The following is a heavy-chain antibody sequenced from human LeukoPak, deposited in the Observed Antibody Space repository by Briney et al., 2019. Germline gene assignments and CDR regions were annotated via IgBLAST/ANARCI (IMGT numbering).Heavy chain of an antibody. J-gene: IGHJ3*02. CDR2: INPNSGGT. CDR1: GYTFTGYY. Sequence: PRASVKVSCTASGYTFTGYYMHWVRQAPGQGLEWMGWINPNSGGTNYAQKFQGRVTMTRDTSISTAYMELSRLRSDDTAVYYCARIPMTGDAFDIWGQGTMVTVSS. CDR3: ARIPMTGDAFDI. D-gene: IGHD3-9*01. V-gene: IGHV1-2*02.